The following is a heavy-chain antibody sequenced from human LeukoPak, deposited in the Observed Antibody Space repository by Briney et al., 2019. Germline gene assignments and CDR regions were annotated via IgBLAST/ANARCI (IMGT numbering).Heavy chain of an antibody. CDR3: AKDYYDSSGYTLDY. Sequence: QPGGSLRLSCAASGFTFSSYAMSWVRQAPGKGLEWVSAISGSGGSTYYADSVKGRFTISRDNSKNTLYLQMNSLRAEDTAVYYCAKDYYDSSGYTLDYWGQGTLVTVSS. J-gene: IGHJ4*02. CDR2: ISGSGGST. CDR1: GFTFSSYA. V-gene: IGHV3-23*01. D-gene: IGHD3-22*01.